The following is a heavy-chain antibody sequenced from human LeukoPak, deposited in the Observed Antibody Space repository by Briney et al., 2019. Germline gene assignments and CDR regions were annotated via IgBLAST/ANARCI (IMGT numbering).Heavy chain of an antibody. CDR2: IYGDGSRT. J-gene: IGHJ4*02. Sequence: GGGLRLSCAASGFTFSSYWMQWVRQAPGEGLVWVSRIYGDGSRTNYTDSVKRRFTISRDNAKNTLYLQMNSLRDEDTAVYYCARGYSGYFYYWGQGTLVTVSS. CDR3: ARGYSGYFYY. D-gene: IGHD5-12*01. V-gene: IGHV3-74*01. CDR1: GFTFSSYW.